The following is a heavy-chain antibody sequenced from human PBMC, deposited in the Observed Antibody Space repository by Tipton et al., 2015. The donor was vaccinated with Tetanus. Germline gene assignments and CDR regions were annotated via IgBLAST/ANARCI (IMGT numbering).Heavy chain of an antibody. CDR1: GGSVNDGRFY. J-gene: IGHJ6*01. D-gene: IGHD1-7*01. V-gene: IGHV4-61*01. Sequence: TLSLTCTVSGGSVNDGRFYWPWIRQPPGKALEWVAHIYYSGSATYNPSVASRATVSIDMSKNQFSLRLTSATAADTAVYYCARDRITGPTGRYYAMDVWGQGTTVTVSS. CDR2: IYYSGSA. CDR3: ARDRITGPTGRYYAMDV.